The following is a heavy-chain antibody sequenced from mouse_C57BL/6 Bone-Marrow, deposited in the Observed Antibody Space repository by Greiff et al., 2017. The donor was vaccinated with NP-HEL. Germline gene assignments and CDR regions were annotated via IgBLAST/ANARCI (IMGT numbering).Heavy chain of an antibody. CDR3: ARDYSNFDWYFDV. CDR1: GYTFTDYY. CDR2: INPYNGGT. D-gene: IGHD2-5*01. J-gene: IGHJ1*03. Sequence: EVQLVESGPVLVKPGASVKMSCKASGYTFTDYYMNWVKQSHGKSLEWIGVINPYNGGTSYNQKFKGKATLTVNKSSSTAYMELNSLTSEDSAVYYCARDYSNFDWYFDVWGTGTTVTVSS. V-gene: IGHV1-19*01.